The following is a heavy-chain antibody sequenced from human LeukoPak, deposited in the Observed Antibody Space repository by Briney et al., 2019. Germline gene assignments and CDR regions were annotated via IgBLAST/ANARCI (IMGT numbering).Heavy chain of an antibody. D-gene: IGHD3-22*01. CDR3: ARSYYDSSGYSNWFDP. Sequence: SETLSLTCAVYGGSFSGYYWSWIRQPPGKGLEWIGEINQSGSTNYNPSLKSRVTISVDTSKNQFSLKLSSVTAADTAAYYCARSYYDSSGYSNWFDPWGQGTLVTVSS. CDR2: INQSGST. CDR1: GGSFSGYY. V-gene: IGHV4-34*01. J-gene: IGHJ5*02.